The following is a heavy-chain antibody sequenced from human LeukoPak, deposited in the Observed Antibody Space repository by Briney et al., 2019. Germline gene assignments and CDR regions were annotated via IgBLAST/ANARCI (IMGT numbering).Heavy chain of an antibody. CDR3: VRGNSGSRTTPFDY. CDR1: GFTFSSYW. Sequence: PGGSLRLSCAASGFTFSSYWMNWVRQGPGKGLVWVSRVKGDGSGTSHADSVKGRFTISRDNAKNTLFLQMTSLRAEDTAVYYCVRGNSGSRTTPFDYWGQGTLVTVSS. CDR2: VKGDGSGT. J-gene: IGHJ4*02. D-gene: IGHD6-19*01. V-gene: IGHV3-74*01.